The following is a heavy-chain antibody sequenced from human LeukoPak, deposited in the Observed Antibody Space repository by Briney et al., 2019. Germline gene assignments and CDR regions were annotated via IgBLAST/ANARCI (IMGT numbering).Heavy chain of an antibody. J-gene: IGHJ5*02. CDR3: AKDGVGATIGAYNWFDP. Sequence: GGSLRLSCAASGFTFSSYSMNWVRQAPGKGLEWVSSISSSSSYIYYADSVKGRFTISRDNAKNSLYLQMNSLRAEDTALYYCAKDGVGATIGAYNWFDPWGQGTLVTVSS. V-gene: IGHV3-21*04. CDR2: ISSSSSYI. CDR1: GFTFSSYS. D-gene: IGHD1-26*01.